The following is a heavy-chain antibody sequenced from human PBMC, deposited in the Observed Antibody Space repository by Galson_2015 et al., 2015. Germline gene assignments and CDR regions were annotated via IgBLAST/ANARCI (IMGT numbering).Heavy chain of an antibody. CDR2: IAYTGAT. D-gene: IGHD1-1*01. Sequence: SETLSLTCTVSGGSVTNSNYYWTWIRLLPGMGLEWIGYIAYTGATNYNPSLKSRVTISQDMPQDQFSLRLTSVTAADTAVYYCARDVWQRLDGGSYYSYGLDVWGQGTTVTVSS. V-gene: IGHV4-61*01. CDR3: ARDVWQRLDGGSYYSYGLDV. CDR1: GGSVTNSNYY. J-gene: IGHJ6*02.